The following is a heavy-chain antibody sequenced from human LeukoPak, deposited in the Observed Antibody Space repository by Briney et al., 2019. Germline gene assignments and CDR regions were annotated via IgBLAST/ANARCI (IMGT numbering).Heavy chain of an antibody. CDR3: ARVPTGYDSSGYRYYFDY. D-gene: IGHD3-22*01. V-gene: IGHV1-2*02. CDR2: INPNSGGT. J-gene: IGHJ4*02. Sequence: ASVKASCKASGYTFTGYYMHWVRQAPGQGLEWMGWINPNSGGTNYAQKFQGRVTMTRDTSISTAYMELSRLRSDDTAVYYCARVPTGYDSSGYRYYFDYWGQGTLVTVSS. CDR1: GYTFTGYY.